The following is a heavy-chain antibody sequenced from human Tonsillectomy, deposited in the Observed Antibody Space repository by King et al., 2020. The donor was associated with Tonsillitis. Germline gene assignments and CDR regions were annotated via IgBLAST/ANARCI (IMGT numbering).Heavy chain of an antibody. CDR2: VTGSGDTT. CDR3: AKNGVLMVYAIYYYALDV. Sequence: VQLVESGGGLVQPGGSLRLSCAASGFIFSNYAMSWVRQAPGKGLEWVSTVTGSGDTTYYADSVKGRFTISRDNSKNTLHLQMNSLRADETAVYYCAKNGVLMVYAIYYYALDVWGQGTTVTVSS. CDR1: GFIFSNYA. V-gene: IGHV3-23*04. J-gene: IGHJ6*02. D-gene: IGHD2-8*01.